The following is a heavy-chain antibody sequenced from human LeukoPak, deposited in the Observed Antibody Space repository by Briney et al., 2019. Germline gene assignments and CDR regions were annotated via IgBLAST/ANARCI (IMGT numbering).Heavy chain of an antibody. D-gene: IGHD3-10*01. CDR1: GGSISSYY. CDR2: IYTSGST. CDR3: ARVSIGNYYGSGSYRANWFDP. Sequence: SETLSLTCTVSGGSISSYYWSWIRQPAGKGLEWIGRIYTSGSTNYNPSLKSRVTMSADTSKNQFSLKLSSVTAADTAVYYCARVSIGNYYGSGSYRANWFDPWGQGTLVTVSS. J-gene: IGHJ5*02. V-gene: IGHV4-4*07.